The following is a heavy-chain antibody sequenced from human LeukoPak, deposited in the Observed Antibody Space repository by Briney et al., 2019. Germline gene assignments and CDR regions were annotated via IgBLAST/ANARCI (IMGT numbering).Heavy chain of an antibody. Sequence: PGGSLRLSCAASGFTFSSYSMNWVRQAPGKGLEWVSSISSSSSYIYYADSVKGRFTISRDNAKNSLYLQMNSMRAEDTAVYNCARYGGGHWAFDYWGQGTLVTVSS. CDR2: ISSSSSYI. CDR1: GFTFSSYS. CDR3: ARYGGGHWAFDY. V-gene: IGHV3-21*01. D-gene: IGHD3-10*01. J-gene: IGHJ4*02.